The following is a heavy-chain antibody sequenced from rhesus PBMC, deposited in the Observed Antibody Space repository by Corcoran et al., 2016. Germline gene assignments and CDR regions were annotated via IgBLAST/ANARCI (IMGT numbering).Heavy chain of an antibody. D-gene: IGHD6-31*01. CDR2: ISSEGSRT. V-gene: IGHV3-119*01. Sequence: EVQLVETGGGLVQPGGSLRLSCAASGFTFSSYWMYWVRQAPGKGLEGVSRISSEGSRTSYPDSVKGRFTISRENAKNSLYLQMNSLRAEDTAVYYCAKRGIAAAGIDYWGQGVLVTVSS. J-gene: IGHJ4*01. CDR3: AKRGIAAAGIDY. CDR1: GFTFSSYW.